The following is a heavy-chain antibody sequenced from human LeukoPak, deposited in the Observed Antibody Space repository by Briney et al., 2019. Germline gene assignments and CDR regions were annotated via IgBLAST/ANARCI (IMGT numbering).Heavy chain of an antibody. CDR3: AASGSYYDSINDY. Sequence: GGSLRLSCAASGFTFSSYAMRWVRQAPGKGLEWVAVISYDGSNKYYADSVKGRFTISRDNSKNTLYLQMNSLRAEDTAVYYCAASGSYYDSINDYWGQGTLVTVSS. CDR2: ISYDGSNK. CDR1: GFTFSSYA. D-gene: IGHD1-26*01. V-gene: IGHV3-30*04. J-gene: IGHJ4*02.